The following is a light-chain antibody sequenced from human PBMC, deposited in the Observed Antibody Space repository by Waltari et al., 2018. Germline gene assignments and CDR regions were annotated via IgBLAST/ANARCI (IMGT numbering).Light chain of an antibody. CDR3: QQYDRWPLT. V-gene: IGKV3D-11*01. CDR2: DVS. J-gene: IGKJ4*01. CDR1: QGVSKF. Sequence: VVLTQSPATLSLSPVERATLSCRASQGVSKFLAWFQQKPGQSPRLLVYDVSTRATGIPSRFSGSGPGPEFILTINSLEPEDFAVYYCQQYDRWPLTFGGGTKLEIK.